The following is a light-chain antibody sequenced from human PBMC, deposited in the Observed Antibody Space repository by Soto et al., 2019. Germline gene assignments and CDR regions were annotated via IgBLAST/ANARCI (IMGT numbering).Light chain of an antibody. V-gene: IGKV3-20*01. J-gene: IGKJ1*01. Sequence: EIVLTQSPGTLSLSPGERATLSCRATQSIISDYLAWYQQKPGQAPRLLLYGASSRATGNPDRFSGSGSGTDFTLTISRLEPEDFAVYFCQQYGSSPRTFGQGTKVEIK. CDR2: GAS. CDR3: QQYGSSPRT. CDR1: QSIISDY.